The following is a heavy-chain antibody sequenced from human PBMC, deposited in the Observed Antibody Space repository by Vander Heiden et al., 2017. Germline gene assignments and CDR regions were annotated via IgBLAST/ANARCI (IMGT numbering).Heavy chain of an antibody. Sequence: EVQLLESGGGLVQPGGSLRPSCAASGFPFGSYAMSWVRQAPGKGLEWVSAISGSGGSTYYADSVKGRFTISRDNSKNTLYLQMNSLRAEDTAVYYCAKAQPSSVAEGRDYWGQGTLVTVSS. D-gene: IGHD6-19*01. CDR2: ISGSGGST. V-gene: IGHV3-23*01. CDR1: GFPFGSYA. J-gene: IGHJ4*02. CDR3: AKAQPSSVAEGRDY.